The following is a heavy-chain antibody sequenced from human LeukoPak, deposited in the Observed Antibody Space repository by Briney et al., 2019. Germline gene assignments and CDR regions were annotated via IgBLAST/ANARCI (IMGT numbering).Heavy chain of an antibody. J-gene: IGHJ4*02. Sequence: GGSLRLSCAASGFTFDDYTMHWVRQAPGKGLEWVSLISWDGGSTYYADSVKGRFTISGDNSRNSLYLQMNSLRAEDTALYYCAKEATDSATIDYWGQGTLVTVSS. CDR3: AKEATDSATIDY. V-gene: IGHV3-43*01. CDR2: ISWDGGST. D-gene: IGHD1-1*01. CDR1: GFTFDDYT.